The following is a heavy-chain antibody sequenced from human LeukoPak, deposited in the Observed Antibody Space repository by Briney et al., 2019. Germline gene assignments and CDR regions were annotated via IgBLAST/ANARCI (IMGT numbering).Heavy chain of an antibody. J-gene: IGHJ4*02. D-gene: IGHD1-14*01. CDR3: ARENHATFDY. Sequence: GGSLRLSCAASGFTFVTYWMSWVRQAPEKGLEWVANINQDGNEKYYVDSVKGRFTISRDNAKNSLYLQMNSLRVEDTAVYYCARENHATFDYWGQGTLVTVSS. CDR1: GFTFVTYW. CDR2: INQDGNEK. V-gene: IGHV3-7*04.